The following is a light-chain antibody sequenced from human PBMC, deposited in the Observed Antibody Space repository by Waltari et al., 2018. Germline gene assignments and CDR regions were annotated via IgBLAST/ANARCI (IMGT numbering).Light chain of an antibody. V-gene: IGLV3-9*01. CDR3: QVWDSSTGNV. CDR2: RDS. Sequence: SYELTQPLSVSVALGQTARITCGGNNIGSKNVHGYQQKPGQAPVLVIYRDSNRPSGIPERCSGSYSGNTATLTISRAQAGDEADYYCQVWDSSTGNVFGTGTKVTVL. J-gene: IGLJ1*01. CDR1: NIGSKN.